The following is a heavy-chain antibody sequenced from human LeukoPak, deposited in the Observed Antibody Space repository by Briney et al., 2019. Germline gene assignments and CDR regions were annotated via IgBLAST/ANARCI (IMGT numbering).Heavy chain of an antibody. CDR2: INSDGSST. CDR1: GFTFNRNA. J-gene: IGHJ4*02. CDR3: ARSYGDSPLYYFDY. D-gene: IGHD4-17*01. Sequence: GGSLRLSCAASGFTFNRNAISWVRQAPGKGLVWVSRINSDGSSTSYADSVKGRFTISRDNAKNTLYLQMNSLRAEDTAVYYCARSYGDSPLYYFDYWGQGTLVTVSS. V-gene: IGHV3-74*01.